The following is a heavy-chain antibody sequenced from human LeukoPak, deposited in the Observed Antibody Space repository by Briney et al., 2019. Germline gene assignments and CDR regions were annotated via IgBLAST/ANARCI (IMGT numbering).Heavy chain of an antibody. CDR1: GGTFSSYG. J-gene: IGHJ4*02. Sequence: ASVKVSCKASGGTFSSYGISWVRQAPGQGLEWMGWISAYNGNTNYAQKLQGRVTMTTDTSTSTAYMELRSLRSDDTAVYYCARVYYGSGSYYNHFDYWGQGTLVTVSS. V-gene: IGHV1-18*04. D-gene: IGHD3-10*01. CDR2: ISAYNGNT. CDR3: ARVYYGSGSYYNHFDY.